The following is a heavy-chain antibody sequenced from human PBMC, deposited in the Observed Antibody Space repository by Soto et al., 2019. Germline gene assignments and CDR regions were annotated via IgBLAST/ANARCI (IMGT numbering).Heavy chain of an antibody. CDR2: IYHSGTT. J-gene: IGHJ5*02. D-gene: IGHD3-10*01. Sequence: PSETLSLTCAVSGGSVSGAGYSWSWIRQPPGGGLDWIGYIYHSGTTYCNHSLKTRLTMSLDRSNNKFSLTLNSVTAADTALYFCARAQFYSGSGNYNNLMFDAWGKGTQVTVSS. V-gene: IGHV4-30-2*01. CDR3: ARAQFYSGSGNYNNLMFDA. CDR1: GGSVSGAGYS.